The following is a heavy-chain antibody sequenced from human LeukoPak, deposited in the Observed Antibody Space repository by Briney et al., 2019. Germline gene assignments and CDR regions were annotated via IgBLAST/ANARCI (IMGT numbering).Heavy chain of an antibody. D-gene: IGHD1-26*01. Sequence: SETLSLTCTVSGGSISSGGYYWSWIRQHPGRGLEWIGYIYYSGSTYYNPSLKSRVTISVDTSKNQFSLKLSSVTAADTAVYYCATVGSGSYSGYWGQGTLVTVSS. CDR3: ATVGSGSYSGY. CDR2: IYYSGST. J-gene: IGHJ4*02. V-gene: IGHV4-31*03. CDR1: GGSISSGGYY.